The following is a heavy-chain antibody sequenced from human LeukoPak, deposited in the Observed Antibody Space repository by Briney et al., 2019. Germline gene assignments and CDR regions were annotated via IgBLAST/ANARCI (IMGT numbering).Heavy chain of an antibody. CDR1: GFTFSSYG. CDR2: ISYDGSNK. J-gene: IGHJ4*02. D-gene: IGHD5-18*01. CDR3: AKDYARGYSYGYLDY. Sequence: GGSLRLSCAASGFTFSSYGMHRVRQAPGKGLEWVAVISYDGSNKYYADSVKGRFTISRDNSKNTLYLQMNSLRAEDTAVYYCAKDYARGYSYGYLDYWGQGTLVTVSS. V-gene: IGHV3-30*18.